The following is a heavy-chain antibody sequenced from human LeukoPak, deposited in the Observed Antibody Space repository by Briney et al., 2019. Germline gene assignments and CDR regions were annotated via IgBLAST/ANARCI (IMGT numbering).Heavy chain of an antibody. CDR1: GGSFSGYY. CDR3: AGVVRGVMLNWFDP. J-gene: IGHJ5*02. D-gene: IGHD3-10*01. Sequence: SETLSLTCAVYGGSFSGYYWSWIRQPPGKGLEWIGEINHSGSTNYNPSLKSRVTISVDTSKNQFSLKLSSVTAADTAVYYCAGVVRGVMLNWFDPWGQGTLVTVSS. CDR2: INHSGST. V-gene: IGHV4-34*01.